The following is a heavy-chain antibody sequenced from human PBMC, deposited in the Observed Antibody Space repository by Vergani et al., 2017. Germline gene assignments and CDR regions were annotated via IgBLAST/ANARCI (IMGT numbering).Heavy chain of an antibody. Sequence: VQLVESGGGLVKPGGSLRLSCAASGFSFSSYSMNWVRQAPGKGLEWVAFIWYDGSKEYYADSVKGRFTISRDNSKNTLYLQMNNLRVEDTAVYFCARSLVAGKGGYWGQGTRVAVSS. CDR1: GFSFSSYS. J-gene: IGHJ4*02. CDR2: IWYDGSKE. V-gene: IGHV3-33*08. D-gene: IGHD6-19*01. CDR3: ARSLVAGKGGY.